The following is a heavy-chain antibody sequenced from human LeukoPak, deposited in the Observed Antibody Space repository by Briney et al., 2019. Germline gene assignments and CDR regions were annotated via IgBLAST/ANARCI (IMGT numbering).Heavy chain of an antibody. Sequence: GGSLRLSCAVSGFTVSGNYMSWVRQAPGKGLEWVSLIYSGGTTYYADSVKGRFTISRDNSKNTLYLQMNSLRAEDTAVYYCAREPFYYGTTGYSYYFDYWGQGTLVTVSS. J-gene: IGHJ4*02. CDR3: AREPFYYGTTGYSYYFDY. CDR1: GFTVSGNY. D-gene: IGHD3-22*01. CDR2: IYSGGTT. V-gene: IGHV3-53*01.